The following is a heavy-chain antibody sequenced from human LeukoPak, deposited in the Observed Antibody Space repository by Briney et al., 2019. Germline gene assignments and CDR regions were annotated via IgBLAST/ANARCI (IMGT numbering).Heavy chain of an antibody. CDR3: GRDGVWGTQYCQH. CDR2: IESSDSYP. CDR1: GSSFTTYW. Sequence: GESLRIPFKGSGSSFTTYWISWVRQTPGKGLEGMGRIESSDSYPNYSLSFKGHVPISADKSISTAYLQWSSLKASDTALYYCGRDGVWGTQYCQHRGQGILVTVSS. V-gene: IGHV5-10-1*01. D-gene: IGHD1-1*01. J-gene: IGHJ1*01.